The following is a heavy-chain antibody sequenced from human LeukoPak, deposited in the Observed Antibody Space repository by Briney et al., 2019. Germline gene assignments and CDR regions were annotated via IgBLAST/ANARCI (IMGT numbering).Heavy chain of an antibody. Sequence: PGGSLRLSCAASGFTFSSYGMHWVRQAPGKGLEWVSRVDSDGSDTIYADSVRGRFTISRDNAQNTVFLQMNSLRVEDTAVYYCARGGYGHGFDIWGRGTMVTVSS. CDR2: VDSDGSDT. D-gene: IGHD5-12*01. CDR3: ARGGYGHGFDI. V-gene: IGHV3-74*01. J-gene: IGHJ3*02. CDR1: GFTFSSYG.